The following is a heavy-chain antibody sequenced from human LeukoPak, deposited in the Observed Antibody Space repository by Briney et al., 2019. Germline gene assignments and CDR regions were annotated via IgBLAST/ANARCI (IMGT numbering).Heavy chain of an antibody. Sequence: GGSLRLSCAASGFTFSSYSMNWVRQAPGKGLEWVSSISSSSSYIYYADSVKGRFTISRDNAKNSLYLQMNSLRAEDTAVYYCARGEDITIFGVVIMAYYYYMDVWGKGTTVAVSS. D-gene: IGHD3-3*01. CDR2: ISSSSSYI. V-gene: IGHV3-21*01. J-gene: IGHJ6*03. CDR3: ARGEDITIFGVVIMAYYYYMDV. CDR1: GFTFSSYS.